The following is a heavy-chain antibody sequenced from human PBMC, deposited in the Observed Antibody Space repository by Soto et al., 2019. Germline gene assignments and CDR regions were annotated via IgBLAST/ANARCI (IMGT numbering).Heavy chain of an antibody. CDR1: VGPFSSYA. J-gene: IGHJ5*02. CDR3: ARVFTGLWFDP. V-gene: IGHV1-69*06. D-gene: IGHD3-10*02. Sequence: QVQLVQSGAEVKKPGSSVKVSCTASVGPFSSYAINWVRQAPGQGLAWMGVITPMFGAPQYQQNFKGRITITANKSTNPAYMDLSSLTSGDTAVYFCARVFTGLWFDPWSQWTLVTVSS. CDR2: ITPMFGAP.